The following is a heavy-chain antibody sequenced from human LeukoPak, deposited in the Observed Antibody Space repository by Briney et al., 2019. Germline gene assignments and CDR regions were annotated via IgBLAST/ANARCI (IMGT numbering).Heavy chain of an antibody. Sequence: PGGSLRLSCAASGFTLSYYGMNWVRQAPGKGLEWVSFIEYDGSDVTYADSVKGRLFISRDNSKNTLYLQMDSLRAEDTAVYYCSTKSRSSAFDMWGRGTVVTVSS. CDR2: IEYDGSDV. V-gene: IGHV3-30*02. D-gene: IGHD2-8*01. J-gene: IGHJ3*02. CDR1: GFTLSYYG. CDR3: STKSRSSAFDM.